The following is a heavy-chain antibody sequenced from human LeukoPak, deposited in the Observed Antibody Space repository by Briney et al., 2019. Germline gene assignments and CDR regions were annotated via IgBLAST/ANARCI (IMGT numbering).Heavy chain of an antibody. CDR2: ISYDGSDK. D-gene: IGHD6-19*01. CDR1: GFTFSRYG. CDR3: AKDGDSSGWYYFDY. V-gene: IGHV3-30*18. J-gene: IGHJ4*02. Sequence: GGSLRLSCAASGFTFSRYGMHWVRQAPGKGLEWVAVISYDGSDKYYADSVKGRFTISRDNSKDALYLQMNSLRAEDTAVYYCAKDGDSSGWYYFDYWGQGTLVTVSS.